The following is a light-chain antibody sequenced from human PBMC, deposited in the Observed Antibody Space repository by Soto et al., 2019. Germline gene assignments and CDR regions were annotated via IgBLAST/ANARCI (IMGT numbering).Light chain of an antibody. J-gene: IGKJ5*01. Sequence: IVLTQSQPTLSSSPGETATLSCRASQYVGTRLAWYQHKPGQAPRLLIYYTSNRATGIPVRFSGSGSESDFTLTISSLEPEDFAVYYCQQRSYPITFGQGTRLEIK. CDR2: YTS. CDR1: QYVGTR. V-gene: IGKV3-11*01. CDR3: QQRSYPIT.